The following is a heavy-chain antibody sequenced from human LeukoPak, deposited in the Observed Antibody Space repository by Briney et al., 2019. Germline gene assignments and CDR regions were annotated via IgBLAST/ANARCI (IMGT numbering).Heavy chain of an antibody. V-gene: IGHV1-2*02. CDR3: ARDPNVLLWFGESDNWFDP. CDR2: INPNSGGT. CDR1: GYTFTGYY. D-gene: IGHD3-10*01. Sequence: GASVKVSCKASGYTFTGYYMHWVRQAPGQGLEWMGWINPNSGGTNYAQKLQGRVTMTTDTSTSTAYMELRSLRSDDTAVYYCARDPNVLLWFGESDNWFDPWGQGTLVTVSS. J-gene: IGHJ5*02.